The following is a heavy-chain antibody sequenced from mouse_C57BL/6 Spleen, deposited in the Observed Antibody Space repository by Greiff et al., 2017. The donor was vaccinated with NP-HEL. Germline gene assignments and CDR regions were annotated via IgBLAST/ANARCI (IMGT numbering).Heavy chain of an antibody. CDR2: ISSGGDYI. V-gene: IGHV5-9-1*02. CDR1: GFTFSSYA. CDR3: TREDGSSPFAY. J-gene: IGHJ3*01. Sequence: EVQLVESGEGLVKPGGSLKLSCAASGFTFSSYAMSWVRQTPEKRLEWVAYISSGGDYIYYADTVKGRFTISRDNARNTQYLQMSSLKSEDTAMYYCTREDGSSPFAYWGQGTLVTVSA. D-gene: IGHD1-1*01.